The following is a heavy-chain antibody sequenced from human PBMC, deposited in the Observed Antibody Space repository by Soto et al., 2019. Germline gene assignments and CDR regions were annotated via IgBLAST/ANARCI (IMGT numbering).Heavy chain of an antibody. CDR2: ISGSGYTSDGGPTI. J-gene: IGHJ1*01. CDR1: GFTFSSYE. CDR3: ARVSQSFIEYFQH. Sequence: EVQLLESGGGLVQPGGSLRLSCAASGFTFSSYEMIWVRQAPGKGLEWVSYISGSGYTSDGGPTIHYADSVKGRFTISRNNAKNSLYLQMNSLRVEDTAVYYCARVSQSFIEYFQHWGQGTLVTVSS. D-gene: IGHD3-16*02. V-gene: IGHV3-48*03.